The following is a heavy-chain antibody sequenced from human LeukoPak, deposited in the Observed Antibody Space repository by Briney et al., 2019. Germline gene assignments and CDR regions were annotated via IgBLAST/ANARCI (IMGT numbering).Heavy chain of an antibody. V-gene: IGHV4-59*01. CDR3: ARAGLIAGAFYAFDI. CDR1: GCSLSSYY. CDR2: IYNSGST. D-gene: IGHD1-26*01. J-gene: IGHJ3*02. Sequence: SETLSVTCTVSGCSLSSYYWSWIRQPPGKGLEWMGDIYNSGSTNYNPSIKSRGTIYVDTSKNQSTLKLHSVTAADTAVYYCARAGLIAGAFYAFDIWGQGTMVTVSS.